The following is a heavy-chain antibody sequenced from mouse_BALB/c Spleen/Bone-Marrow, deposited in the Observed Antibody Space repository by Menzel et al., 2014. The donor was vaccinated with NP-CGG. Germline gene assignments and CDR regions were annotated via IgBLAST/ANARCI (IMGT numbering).Heavy chain of an antibody. Sequence: QVQLQQSGAELMKPGASVKISCKATGYTFSSYWIEWVKQRPGHGLEWIGEILPGSGSTNYNEKFKGKATFTADTSSSTAYMQLSSLTSEDSAVYYCAREDGNHVGFAYWGQGTLVTVSA. CDR2: ILPGSGST. CDR1: GYTFSSYW. CDR3: AREDGNHVGFAY. D-gene: IGHD2-1*01. J-gene: IGHJ3*01. V-gene: IGHV1-9*01.